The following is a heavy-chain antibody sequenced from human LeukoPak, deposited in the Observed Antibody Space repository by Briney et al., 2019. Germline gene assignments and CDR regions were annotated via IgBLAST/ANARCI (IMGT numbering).Heavy chain of an antibody. J-gene: IGHJ3*02. D-gene: IGHD2-15*01. CDR1: RFTFSNYA. CDR2: ISGSGIST. V-gene: IGHV3-23*01. CDR3: AKGGYCRGASCGDAFDI. Sequence: PGGSLRLSCAASRFTFSNYAMNWVRQAPGKGLEWVSGISGSGISTYYADSVKGQFTISRDNSKNTLYLQMNSLRVEDTAVYYCAKGGYCRGASCGDAFDIWGQGTMVTVSS.